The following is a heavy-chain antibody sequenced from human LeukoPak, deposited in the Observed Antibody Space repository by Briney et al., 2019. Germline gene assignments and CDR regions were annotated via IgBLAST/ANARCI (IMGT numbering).Heavy chain of an antibody. CDR3: ARPGYQLPVVVVTASYFDY. D-gene: IGHD2-21*02. V-gene: IGHV3-23*01. J-gene: IGHJ4*02. CDR2: ISGSGGST. Sequence: GASLRLSCAASGFTFSSYAMSWVRQAPGKGLEWVSAISGSGGSTYYADSVKGRFTISRDNSKNTLYLQMNSLRAEDTAVYYCARPGYQLPVVVVTASYFDYWGQGTLVTVSS. CDR1: GFTFSSYA.